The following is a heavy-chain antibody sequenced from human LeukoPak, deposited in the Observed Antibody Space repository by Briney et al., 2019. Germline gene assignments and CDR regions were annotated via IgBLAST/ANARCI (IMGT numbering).Heavy chain of an antibody. V-gene: IGHV1-2*02. D-gene: IGHD3-3*01. Sequence: GASVKVSCKVSGYTFIENYLHWVRQAPAQGLEWMGLINPHTGAANYSHKFQGRVTMTRDTSISTAYMHLTRLKFDDTAIYYCARGKSGYSPWGQGTPVTVSS. CDR2: INPHTGAA. CDR1: GYTFIENY. J-gene: IGHJ1*01. CDR3: ARGKSGYSP.